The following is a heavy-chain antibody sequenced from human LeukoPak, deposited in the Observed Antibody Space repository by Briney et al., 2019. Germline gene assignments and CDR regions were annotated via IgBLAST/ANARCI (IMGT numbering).Heavy chain of an antibody. D-gene: IGHD5-18*01. CDR2: ISSSGSTI. CDR1: GFTFSDYY. J-gene: IGHJ4*02. V-gene: IGHV3-11*01. CDR3: ARGRGYGRYYFDY. Sequence: GSLRLSCAASGFTFSDYYMSWIRQAPGKGLEWVSYISSSGSTICYADSVKGRFTISRDNAKNSLYLQMNSLGAEDTAVYYCARGRGYGRYYFDYWGQGTLVTVSS.